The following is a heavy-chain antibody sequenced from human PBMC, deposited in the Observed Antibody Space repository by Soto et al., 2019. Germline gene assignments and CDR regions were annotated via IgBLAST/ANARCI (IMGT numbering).Heavy chain of an antibody. D-gene: IGHD2-2*01. Sequence: PSETLSLTCAVYGGSFSGYYWSWIRQPPGKGLEWIGEINHSGSTNYNPSLKSRVTISVDTSKSQFSLKLSSVTAADTAVYYCARRVVPAAIYYYYYGMDVWGQGATVTVSS. CDR3: ARRVVPAAIYYYYYGMDV. V-gene: IGHV4-34*01. J-gene: IGHJ6*02. CDR2: INHSGST. CDR1: GGSFSGYY.